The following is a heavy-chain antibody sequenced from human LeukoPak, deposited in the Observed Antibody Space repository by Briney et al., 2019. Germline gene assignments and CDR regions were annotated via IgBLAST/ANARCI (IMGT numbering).Heavy chain of an antibody. Sequence: ASVKVSCKASGYTFSSYAMNWVRQAPGQGLEWMGWINPNSGGTNYAQKFQGRVTMTRDTSISTAYMELSRLRSDDTAVYYCATDIVVVPAAIWGGDYWSQGTLVTVSS. V-gene: IGHV1-2*02. CDR1: GYTFSSYA. CDR2: INPNSGGT. J-gene: IGHJ4*02. CDR3: ATDIVVVPAAIWGGDY. D-gene: IGHD2-2*02.